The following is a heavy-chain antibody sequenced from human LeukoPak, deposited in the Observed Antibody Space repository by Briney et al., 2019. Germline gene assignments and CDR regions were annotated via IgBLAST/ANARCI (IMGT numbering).Heavy chain of an antibody. V-gene: IGHV3-30*02. D-gene: IGHD3-22*01. Sequence: PGGSLRLSCAASGFTFSSYGMHWVRQAPGKGLERVAFIRYDGSNKYYADSVKGRFTISRDNSENTLYLQMNSLRAEDTAVYYCAKDLPKDYYYDSSGYYHLGDYWGQGTLVTVSS. J-gene: IGHJ4*02. CDR1: GFTFSSYG. CDR3: AKDLPKDYYYDSSGYYHLGDY. CDR2: IRYDGSNK.